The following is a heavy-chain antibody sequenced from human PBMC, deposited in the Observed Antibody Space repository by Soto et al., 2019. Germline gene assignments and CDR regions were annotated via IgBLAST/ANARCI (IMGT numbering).Heavy chain of an antibody. CDR3: ARSLTTVTTNWFDP. V-gene: IGHV4-34*01. D-gene: IGHD4-17*01. Sequence: PSETLSLTCAVYGGSFSGYYWSRIRQPPGKGLEWIGEINHSGSTNYNPSLKSRVTISVDTSKNQFSLKLSSVTAADTAVYYCARSLTTVTTNWFDPWAQGTLVTGSS. J-gene: IGHJ5*02. CDR2: INHSGST. CDR1: GGSFSGYY.